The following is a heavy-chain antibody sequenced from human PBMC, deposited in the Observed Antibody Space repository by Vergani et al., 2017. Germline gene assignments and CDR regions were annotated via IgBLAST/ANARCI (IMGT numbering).Heavy chain of an antibody. J-gene: IGHJ5*02. D-gene: IGHD2-15*01. CDR2: IYYSGST. V-gene: IGHV4-39*07. Sequence: QLQLQESGPGLVKPSETLSLTCTVSGGSISSSSYYWGWIRQPPGKGLEWIGSIYYSGSTYYNPSLKSRVTISVDTSKNQFSLKLSSVTAADTAVYYCAGEGIGNWFDPWGQGTLVTVSS. CDR1: GGSISSSSYY. CDR3: AGEGIGNWFDP.